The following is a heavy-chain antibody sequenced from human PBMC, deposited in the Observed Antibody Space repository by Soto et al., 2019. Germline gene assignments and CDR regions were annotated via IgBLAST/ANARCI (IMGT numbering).Heavy chain of an antibody. Sequence: GGSLRLSCAATGFTFSSYAMSWVRQAPGKGLEWVSAISGSGAGTYYADSVKGRFTISRDNSKNMAYLQMNSLRAEDTAVYYCAKVVGGSGTWFDPWGQGTLVTVSS. V-gene: IGHV3-23*01. CDR1: GFTFSSYA. CDR3: AKVVGGSGTWFDP. D-gene: IGHD3-10*01. CDR2: ISGSGAGT. J-gene: IGHJ5*02.